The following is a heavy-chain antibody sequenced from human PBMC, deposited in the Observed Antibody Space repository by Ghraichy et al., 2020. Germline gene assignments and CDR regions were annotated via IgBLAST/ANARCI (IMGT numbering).Heavy chain of an antibody. J-gene: IGHJ4*02. V-gene: IGHV4-59*08. CDR3: AGGSGKTPGY. CDR2: MYYSGTT. D-gene: IGHD3-10*01. Sequence: SETLSLTCTVSGGSISSYYWSWIRQPPGKGLELIGYMYYSGTTNYNPSLKSRVTMSLDTSKNQFSLKLSSVTAADTAVYYCAGGSGKTPGYWGQGTLVTVSS. CDR1: GGSISSYY.